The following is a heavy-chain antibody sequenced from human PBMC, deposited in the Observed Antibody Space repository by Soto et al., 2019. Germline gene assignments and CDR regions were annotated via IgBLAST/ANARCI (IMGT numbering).Heavy chain of an antibody. D-gene: IGHD3-10*01. Sequence: QVQLVQSGAEVKKPGASVKVSCKASGYTFTNYAMHWVRQAPGQRLEWMGWINAAIGNTKYSQKFQGSVTITRDTPANTAYMELSSLRSEDTAVYYCARRNVYGSGSYSFHYWGQGTLVTVSS. CDR2: INAAIGNT. CDR3: ARRNVYGSGSYSFHY. CDR1: GYTFTNYA. J-gene: IGHJ4*02. V-gene: IGHV1-3*01.